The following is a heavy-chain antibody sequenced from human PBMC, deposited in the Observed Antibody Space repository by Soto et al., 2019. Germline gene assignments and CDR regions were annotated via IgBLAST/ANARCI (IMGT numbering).Heavy chain of an antibody. CDR1: GFTFSSYA. CDR3: ARRRGVAATQLDY. Sequence: GGSLRLSCPASGFTFSSYAMRWVRQAPGKGLEWVSAISGSGGSKYYADSVEGRFTISRDNSKNTLYLQMNSLSAEDTAVYYCARRRGVAATQLDYWGQGTLVTVSS. V-gene: IGHV3-23*01. D-gene: IGHD2-15*01. J-gene: IGHJ4*02. CDR2: ISGSGGSK.